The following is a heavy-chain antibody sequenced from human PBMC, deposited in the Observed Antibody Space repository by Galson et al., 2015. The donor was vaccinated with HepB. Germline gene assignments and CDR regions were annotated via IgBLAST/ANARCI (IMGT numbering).Heavy chain of an antibody. J-gene: IGHJ4*02. V-gene: IGHV1-69*13. CDR1: GGTSSSYA. Sequence: SVKVSCKASGGTSSSYAISWVRQAPGQGLEWMGGIIPIFGTANYAQKFQGRVTITADESTSTAYMELSSLRSEDTAVYYCARDRGYYGSGSYYMGYFDYWGQGTLVTVSS. D-gene: IGHD3-10*01. CDR2: IIPIFGTA. CDR3: ARDRGYYGSGSYYMGYFDY.